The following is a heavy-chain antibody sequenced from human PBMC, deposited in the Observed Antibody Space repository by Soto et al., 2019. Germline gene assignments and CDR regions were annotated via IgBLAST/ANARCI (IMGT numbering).Heavy chain of an antibody. Sequence: EVHLVESGGDLVKPGGSLRLSCAVSGFTFTKAWMNWVRQAPGKGLEWVGRIKSKNDGGTTEYAAPVKGRLIITRDDSKNTVYLQMNSLQTEDTGVYYCTTGLTYYSDSSGYYFDAWGQGTLVTVSS. CDR3: TTGLTYYSDSSGYYFDA. V-gene: IGHV3-15*07. CDR1: GFTFTKAW. D-gene: IGHD3-22*01. CDR2: IKSKNDGGTT. J-gene: IGHJ4*02.